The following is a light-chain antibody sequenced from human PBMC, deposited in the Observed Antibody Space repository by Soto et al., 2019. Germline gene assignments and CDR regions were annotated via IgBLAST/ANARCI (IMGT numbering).Light chain of an antibody. CDR1: QSVSSK. J-gene: IGKJ3*01. Sequence: EIVMTQSPATLSVSLGERATLSCRASQSVSSKLAWYQQKPGQAPSLLIYDASTRATGIPARFSGSGSGTEFTLTISSLQSEDFAVYHCQQYDNWPPFTFGPGTKVDIK. V-gene: IGKV3-15*01. CDR2: DAS. CDR3: QQYDNWPPFT.